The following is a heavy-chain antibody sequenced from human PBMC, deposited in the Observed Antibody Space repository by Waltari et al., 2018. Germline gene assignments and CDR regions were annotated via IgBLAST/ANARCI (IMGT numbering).Heavy chain of an antibody. CDR3: ARDAVIVTATSEYFQH. D-gene: IGHD2-21*02. CDR2: IHTSGRT. J-gene: IGHJ1*01. Sequence: QVQLQETGPGLVKPSQTLTLTCSVSGGSLRSGNYSWSWIRQPAGKGLEWIGRIHTSGRTNYNPSLKSRVTISVDTSKNQFSLKLSSVTAADTAVYYCARDAVIVTATSEYFQHWGQGTLVTVSS. CDR1: GGSLRSGNYS. V-gene: IGHV4-61*02.